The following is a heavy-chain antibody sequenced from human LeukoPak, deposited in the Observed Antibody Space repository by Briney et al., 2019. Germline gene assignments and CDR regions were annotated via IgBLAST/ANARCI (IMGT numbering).Heavy chain of an antibody. CDR2: VSSRGDT. CDR1: GDSISSYY. Sequence: SPSETRSLTCTVSGDSISSYYWSWIRQPPGKGLEWIGYVSSRGDTNYNPSLKSRVTISRDTSKNQVSLNLNSITAADTAVYSCARGPRYFDTSGYYFDCWGQGLLVTVSS. J-gene: IGHJ4*02. D-gene: IGHD3-22*01. CDR3: ARGPRYFDTSGYYFDC. V-gene: IGHV4-59*01.